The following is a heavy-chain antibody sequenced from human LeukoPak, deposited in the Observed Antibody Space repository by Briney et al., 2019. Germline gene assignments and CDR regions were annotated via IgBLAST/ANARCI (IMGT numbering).Heavy chain of an antibody. Sequence: SETLSLTCTVSGYSISSGYCWGWIRQPPGKGLEWIGYIYYSGGTNYNPSLKSRVTISVHTSKNQFSLKLSSVTAADTAVYYCARVREDYYDSSGYYHCHFDYWGQGTLVTVSS. V-gene: IGHV4-61*01. CDR2: IYYSGGT. CDR3: ARVREDYYDSSGYYHCHFDY. J-gene: IGHJ4*02. CDR1: GYSISSGYC. D-gene: IGHD3-22*01.